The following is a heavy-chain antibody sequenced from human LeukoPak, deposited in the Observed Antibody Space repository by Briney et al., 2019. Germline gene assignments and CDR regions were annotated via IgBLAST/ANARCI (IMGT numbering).Heavy chain of an antibody. J-gene: IGHJ6*03. D-gene: IGHD5-18*01. CDR2: IYYSGST. Sequence: PSETLSLTCTVPGGSISSYYWSWIRQPPGKGQEWIGYIYYSGSTNYNPSLKSRVTISVDTSKNQFSLKLSSVTAADTAVYYRVRAGYSYGGNYYYMDVWGKGTTVTVSS. CDR3: VRAGYSYGGNYYYMDV. CDR1: GGSISSYY. V-gene: IGHV4-59*08.